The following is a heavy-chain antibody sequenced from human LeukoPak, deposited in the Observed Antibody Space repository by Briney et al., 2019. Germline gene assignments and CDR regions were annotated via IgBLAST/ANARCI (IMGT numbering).Heavy chain of an antibody. CDR3: ARRAIAAAEEGSFDY. CDR1: GGSISSYY. J-gene: IGHJ4*02. Sequence: SETLSLTCTVSGGSISSYYWSWIRQPPGKGLEWIGYIYYSGSTNYNPSLKSRVTISVDTSKNQFSLKLSSVTAADTAVYYCARRAIAAAEEGSFDYWGQGTLVTVSS. D-gene: IGHD6-13*01. CDR2: IYYSGST. V-gene: IGHV4-59*01.